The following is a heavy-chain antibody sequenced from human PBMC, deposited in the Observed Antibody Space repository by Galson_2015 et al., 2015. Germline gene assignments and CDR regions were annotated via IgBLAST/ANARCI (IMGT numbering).Heavy chain of an antibody. V-gene: IGHV3-48*02. CDR2: ISGSSSTT. D-gene: IGHD2-15*01. Sequence: SLRLSCAASGFTFSAYRMNWVRQAPGKGLEWLSYISGSSSTTYYADSVKGRFTISRDNAKNSLYLQMSSLRDEDTAVYYCARDGNSDSAATYFYYYPMDVWGQGTTVAVSS. J-gene: IGHJ6*02. CDR3: ARDGNSDSAATYFYYYPMDV. CDR1: GFTFSAYR.